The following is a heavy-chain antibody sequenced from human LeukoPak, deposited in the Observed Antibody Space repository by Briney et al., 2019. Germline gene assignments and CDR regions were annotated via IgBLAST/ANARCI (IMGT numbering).Heavy chain of an antibody. J-gene: IGHJ4*02. V-gene: IGHV3-48*04. CDR1: GFTFSSYS. CDR2: ISSSSSTI. D-gene: IGHD6-19*01. CDR3: ARDDTAVAGTELDY. Sequence: GGSLRLSCAASGFTFSSYSMNWVRQAPGKGLEWVSYISSSSSTIYYTDSVKGRFTISRDNAKNSLYLQMNSLRAEDTAVYYCARDDTAVAGTELDYWGQGTLVTVSS.